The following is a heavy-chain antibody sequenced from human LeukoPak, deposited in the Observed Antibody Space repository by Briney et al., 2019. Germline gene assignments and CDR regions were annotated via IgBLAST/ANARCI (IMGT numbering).Heavy chain of an antibody. CDR1: GGSISTGTYY. D-gene: IGHD1-26*01. V-gene: IGHV4-61*02. CDR2: IYSSRST. Sequence: SETLSLTCTVTGGSISTGTYYWSWIRQPAGKGLEWIGRIYSSRSTNYNPPLKSRVTISIDTSKNQFSLNLSSVTAADTAVYYCARGRLTWDHCWFDPWGQGALVTVSS. CDR3: ARGRLTWDHCWFDP. J-gene: IGHJ5*02.